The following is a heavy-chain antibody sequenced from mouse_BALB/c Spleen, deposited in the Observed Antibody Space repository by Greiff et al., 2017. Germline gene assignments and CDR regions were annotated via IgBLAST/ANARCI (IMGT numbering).Heavy chain of an antibody. J-gene: IGHJ4*01. CDR1: GYTFTDYE. CDR2: IDPETGGT. Sequence: QVQLQRSGAELVRPGASVTLSCKASGYTFTDYEMHWVKQTPVHGLEWIGAIDPETGGTAYNQKFKGKATLTADKSSSTAYMELRSLTSEDSAVYYCTRRWGYAMDYWGQGTSVTVSS. CDR3: TRRWGYAMDY. V-gene: IGHV1-15*01. D-gene: IGHD1-1*02.